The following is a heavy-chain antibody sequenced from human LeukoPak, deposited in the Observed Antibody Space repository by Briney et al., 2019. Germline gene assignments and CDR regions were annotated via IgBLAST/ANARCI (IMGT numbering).Heavy chain of an antibody. CDR1: GFTFSSYG. CDR2: ISYDGSNK. CDR3: AKEQTAMVRGYYYGMDV. J-gene: IGHJ6*02. Sequence: GGSLRLSCAASGFTFSSYGMHWVRQAPGKGLEWVAVISYDGSNKYYADSVKGRFTISRDNSKNPLYLQMNSLRAEDTAVYYCAKEQTAMVRGYYYGMDVWGQGTTVTVSS. V-gene: IGHV3-30*18. D-gene: IGHD5-18*01.